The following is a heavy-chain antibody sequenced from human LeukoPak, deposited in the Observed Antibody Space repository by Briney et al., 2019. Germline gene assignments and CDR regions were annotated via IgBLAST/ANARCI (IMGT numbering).Heavy chain of an antibody. Sequence: SETLSLTCTVSGGSISSGSYYWSWLRQPAGKGLEWIGRIYTSGSTNYNPSLKSRVTISVDTSKNQFSLKLSSVTAADTAVYYCAREGRWLRNYYYYYMDVWGKGTTVTISS. V-gene: IGHV4-61*02. CDR1: GGSISSGSYY. D-gene: IGHD5-12*01. CDR3: AREGRWLRNYYYYYMDV. J-gene: IGHJ6*03. CDR2: IYTSGST.